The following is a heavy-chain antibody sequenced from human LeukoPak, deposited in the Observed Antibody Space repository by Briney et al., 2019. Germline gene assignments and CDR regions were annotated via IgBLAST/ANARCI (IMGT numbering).Heavy chain of an antibody. CDR1: GFTFSSYS. V-gene: IGHV3-21*01. J-gene: IGHJ5*02. D-gene: IGHD6-13*01. Sequence: GGSLRLSCAASGFTFSSYSMNWVRQAPGKGLEWVSSISSSSSYIYYADSVKGRFTISRDNAKNSLYLQMNSLRAEDTAVYYCARDLRTVRSSSWDPPNRFDPWGQGTLVTVSS. CDR3: ARDLRTVRSSSWDPPNRFDP. CDR2: ISSSSSYI.